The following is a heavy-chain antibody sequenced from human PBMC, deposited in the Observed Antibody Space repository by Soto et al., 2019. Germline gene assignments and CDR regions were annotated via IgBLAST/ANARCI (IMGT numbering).Heavy chain of an antibody. Sequence: GGSLRLSCAASGFTFSSYAMSWVRQAPGKGLEWVSAISGSGGSTYYADSVKGRFTISRDNSKNTLYLQMNSLRAEDTAVYSCAKDLPRHKPPRFIQLAWGQGTLVTVSS. CDR1: GFTFSSYA. J-gene: IGHJ4*02. CDR2: ISGSGGST. D-gene: IGHD6-6*01. CDR3: AKDLPRHKPPRFIQLA. V-gene: IGHV3-23*01.